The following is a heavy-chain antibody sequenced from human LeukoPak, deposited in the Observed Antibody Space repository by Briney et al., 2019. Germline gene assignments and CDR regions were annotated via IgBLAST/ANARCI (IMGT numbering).Heavy chain of an antibody. CDR2: ISAYNGNT. CDR3: AKVYYDILTGYRVDGMDV. Sequence: ASVKVSCKASGYTFTSYDINWVRQAPGQGLEWMGWISAYNGNTNYAQKLQGRVTMTTDTSTSTAYMELRSLRSDVTAVYYCAKVYYDILTGYRVDGMDVWGQGTTVTVSS. J-gene: IGHJ6*02. V-gene: IGHV1-18*01. CDR1: GYTFTSYD. D-gene: IGHD3-9*01.